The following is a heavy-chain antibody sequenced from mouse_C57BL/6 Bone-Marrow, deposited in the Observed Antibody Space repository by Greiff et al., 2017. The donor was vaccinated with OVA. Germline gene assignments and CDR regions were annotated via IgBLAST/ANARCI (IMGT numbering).Heavy chain of an antibody. CDR2: IDPSDSYT. Sequence: QVQLQHPGAELVKPGASVKLSCKASGYTFTSYWMQWVKQRPGQGLEWIGEIDPSDSYTNYNQKFNGKATLTVDTSSSTAYMQLSSLTSEDSAVYYCAALYDGYYVDYWGQGTTLTVSS. CDR1: GYTFTSYW. J-gene: IGHJ2*01. D-gene: IGHD2-3*01. CDR3: AALYDGYYVDY. V-gene: IGHV1-50*01.